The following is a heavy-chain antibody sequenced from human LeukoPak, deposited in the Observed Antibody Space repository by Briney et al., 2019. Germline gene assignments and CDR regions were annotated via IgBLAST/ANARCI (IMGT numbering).Heavy chain of an antibody. V-gene: IGHV1-8*01. CDR1: GYTFTSYD. CDR3: ARVPREIASI. Sequence: GASVKVSCKASGYTFTSYDINWVRQATGQGLEWMGWMNPASGNTGYAQKFQGRVTMTTDTSISTAYMELSSLRSEDTAVYYCARVPREIASIWGQGTMVTVSS. D-gene: IGHD3-16*02. J-gene: IGHJ3*02. CDR2: MNPASGNT.